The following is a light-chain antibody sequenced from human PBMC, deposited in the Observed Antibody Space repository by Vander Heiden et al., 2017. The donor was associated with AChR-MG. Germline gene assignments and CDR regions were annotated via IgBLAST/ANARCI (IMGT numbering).Light chain of an antibody. CDR3: CSYAGGSTI. Sequence: QSALTQPASVSGSPGQSITISCTGTNSDVGNYDLVSWYQQHPGKAPKLIIYDVNKRPSGISIRFSGSKSGNTASLTISGLQAEDEADYYCCSYAGGSTIFGGGTKLSVL. CDR2: DVN. J-gene: IGLJ2*01. CDR1: NSDVGNYDL. V-gene: IGLV2-23*02.